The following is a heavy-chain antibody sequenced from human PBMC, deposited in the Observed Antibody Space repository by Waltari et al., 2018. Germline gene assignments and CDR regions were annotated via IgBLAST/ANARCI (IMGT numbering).Heavy chain of an antibody. CDR2: FDPEDGET. Sequence: QVQLVQSGAEVKKPGASVKVSCKVSGYTLTELSMHWVRQAPGKGLEWMGGFDPEDGETSYAQKFQGRVTMTEDTSTDTAYMELSSLRSEDTAVYYCATEGLYSGSSNDAFDIWGQGTMVTVSS. D-gene: IGHD1-26*01. CDR3: ATEGLYSGSSNDAFDI. J-gene: IGHJ3*02. CDR1: GYTLTELS. V-gene: IGHV1-24*01.